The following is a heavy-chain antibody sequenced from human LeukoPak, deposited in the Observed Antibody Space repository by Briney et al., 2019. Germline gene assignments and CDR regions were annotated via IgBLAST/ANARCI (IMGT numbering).Heavy chain of an antibody. D-gene: IGHD3-22*01. CDR2: IYYFGST. V-gene: IGHV4-59*01. Sequence: SETLSLTCTVSGGSISSYYWSWIPQPPGKGLEWIGDIYYFGSTRYNPSLKSRVTMSVDTSKNQFSLELSSVTAADTAVYYCARAPTYYYDSVGYPLWGRGTLVTVSS. J-gene: IGHJ2*01. CDR1: GGSISSYY. CDR3: ARAPTYYYDSVGYPL.